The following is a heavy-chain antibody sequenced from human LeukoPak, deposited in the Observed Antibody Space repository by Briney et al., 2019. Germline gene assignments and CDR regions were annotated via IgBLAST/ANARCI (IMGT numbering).Heavy chain of an antibody. J-gene: IGHJ4*02. D-gene: IGHD5-18*01. CDR1: GGSISNINYY. CDR2: VCYGRSA. CDR3: ARGPRRGYSYGGY. V-gene: IGHV4-39*01. Sequence: SETLSLTCTVSGGSISNINYYWGWIRQPPGKALEWIGSVCYGRSAHDNPSLKSRATIFIDTSKNQFSLKLSSVTAADTAVYYCARGPRRGYSYGGYWGQGTLVTVSS.